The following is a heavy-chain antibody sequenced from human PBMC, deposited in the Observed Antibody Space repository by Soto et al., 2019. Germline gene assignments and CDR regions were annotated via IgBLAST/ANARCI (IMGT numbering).Heavy chain of an antibody. CDR3: AREHLLLAAFDI. CDR2: IYYRGST. D-gene: IGHD2-2*01. CDR1: GGSISRYY. J-gene: IGHJ3*02. V-gene: IGHV4-59*12. Sequence: SETLSLTCTVSGGSISRYYWSWIRQPTGKGLEWIGYIYYRGSTSYNPSLKSRVTISEDTSKNQFSLKLSSVTAADTAVYYCAREHLLLAAFDIGGQGTLVTV.